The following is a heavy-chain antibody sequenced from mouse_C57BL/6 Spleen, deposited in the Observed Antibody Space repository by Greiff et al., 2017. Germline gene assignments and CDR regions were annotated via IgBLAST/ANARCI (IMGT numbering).Heavy chain of an antibody. CDR2: FYPGSGSI. D-gene: IGHD1-1*01. V-gene: IGHV1-62-2*01. CDR3: ARHEDPSSPAWFAY. J-gene: IGHJ3*01. Sequence: VQVVESGAELVKPGASVKLSCKASGYTFTEYTIPWVKQRSGQGLEWIGWFYPGSGSIKYNEKFKDKATLTADKSSSTVYMELSRLTSEDSAVYFCARHEDPSSPAWFAYWGQGTLVTVSA. CDR1: GYTFTEYT.